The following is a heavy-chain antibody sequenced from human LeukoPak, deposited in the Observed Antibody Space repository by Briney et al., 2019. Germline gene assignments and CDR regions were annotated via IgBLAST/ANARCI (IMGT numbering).Heavy chain of an antibody. CDR2: ISAYNGNT. D-gene: IGHD2-8*01. CDR3: ARLHAGYYFDY. CDR1: GYTFSSYG. Sequence: ASLKVSCKTSGYTFSSYGISWVRQAPGQGLEWMGWISAYNGNTNYAQKLQGRVTMTTDTSTSTAYMELRSLRSDDTAVYYCARLHAGYYFDYWGQGTLVTVSS. J-gene: IGHJ4*02. V-gene: IGHV1-18*01.